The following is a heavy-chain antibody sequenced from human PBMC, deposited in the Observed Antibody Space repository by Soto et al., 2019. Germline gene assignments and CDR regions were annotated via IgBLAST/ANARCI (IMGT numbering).Heavy chain of an antibody. V-gene: IGHV3-49*03. Sequence: GGSLRLSCTASGFTFGDYAMSWFRQAPGKGLEWVGFIRSKAYGGTTEYAASVKGRFTISRDDSKSIAYLQMNSLKTEDTAVYYCTREYCSGGSCYVEYWGQGTLVTVSS. J-gene: IGHJ4*02. CDR1: GFTFGDYA. CDR3: TREYCSGGSCYVEY. CDR2: IRSKAYGGTT. D-gene: IGHD2-15*01.